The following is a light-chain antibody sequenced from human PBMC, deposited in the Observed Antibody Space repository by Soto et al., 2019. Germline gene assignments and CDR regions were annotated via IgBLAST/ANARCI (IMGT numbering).Light chain of an antibody. CDR2: GAS. CDR1: QSGNTY. CDR3: QQYGITLPIT. J-gene: IGKJ5*01. V-gene: IGKV3-20*01. Sequence: NLLTQSPTPLPLSPGERAPLSSRASQSGNTYLGWYQQRTSQATLLLIYGASSRATGIPDRFSGSGSGTDFTLTISRLEPEDCAVYYCQQYGITLPITFGQGTRLE.